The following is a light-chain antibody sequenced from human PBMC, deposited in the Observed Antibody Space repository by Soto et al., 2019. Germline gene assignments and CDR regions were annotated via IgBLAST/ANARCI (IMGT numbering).Light chain of an antibody. CDR2: AAS. J-gene: IGKJ5*01. CDR1: QSISNH. V-gene: IGKV1-39*01. Sequence: DIQMTQSPSSLSASVGDRVTITCRASQSISNHLNWYQQKPGKAPKLLIFAASSLQSGVPSRFSGSGSGTDFTLTIRGLQPEDFATDDCQQGYSTITFGQGTRLEIK. CDR3: QQGYSTIT.